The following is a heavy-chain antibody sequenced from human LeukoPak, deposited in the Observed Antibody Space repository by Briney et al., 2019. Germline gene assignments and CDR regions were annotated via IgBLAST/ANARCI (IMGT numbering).Heavy chain of an antibody. V-gene: IGHV4-34*01. CDR1: GGSFSGHH. J-gene: IGHJ4*02. CDR2: INHSGST. D-gene: IGHD1-7*01. Sequence: SETLSLTCAVYGGSFSGHHWSRIRQPPGKGLEWIGEINHSGSTNYNPSLKSRVTISVDTSKNQFSLKLSSVTAADTAVYFCARGNYDYFDSWGQGTLVTVSS. CDR3: ARGNYDYFDS.